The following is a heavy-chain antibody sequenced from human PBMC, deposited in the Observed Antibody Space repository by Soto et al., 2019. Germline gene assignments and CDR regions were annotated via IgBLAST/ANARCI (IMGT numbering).Heavy chain of an antibody. CDR2: ISWNSGSI. V-gene: IGHV3-9*01. D-gene: IGHD5-18*01. CDR3: AKAKGYSYGYNWFDP. CDR1: GFTFDDYA. J-gene: IGHJ5*02. Sequence: GGSLRLSCAASGFTFDDYAMHWVRQAPGKGLEWVSGISWNSGSIGYADSVKGRFTISRDNAKNSLYLQMNSLRAEDTALYYCAKAKGYSYGYNWFDPWGQGTLVTV.